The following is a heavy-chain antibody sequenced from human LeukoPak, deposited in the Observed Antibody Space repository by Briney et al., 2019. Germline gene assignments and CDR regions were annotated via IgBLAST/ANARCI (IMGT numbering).Heavy chain of an antibody. V-gene: IGHV4-61*08. J-gene: IGHJ5*02. CDR1: GNSISSGDYY. D-gene: IGHD3-10*01. CDR3: ARGGYYGSGNDFRFDP. CDR2: IYYSGST. Sequence: SETLSLTCTVSGNSISSGDYYWSWIRQPPGKGLEWIGYIYYSGSTNYKPSLKSRVTISVDTSKNQFSLKLSSVTAADTAVYYCARGGYYGSGNDFRFDPWGQGTLVTVSS.